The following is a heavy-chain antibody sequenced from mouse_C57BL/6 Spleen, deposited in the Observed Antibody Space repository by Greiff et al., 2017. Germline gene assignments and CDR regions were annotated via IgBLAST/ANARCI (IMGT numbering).Heavy chain of an antibody. D-gene: IGHD1-1*01. CDR1: GYSITSGYY. CDR2: ISYDGSN. Sequence: EVKLMESGPGLVKPSQSLSLTCSVTGYSITSGYYWNWIRQFPGNKLEWMGYISYDGSNNYNPSLKNRISITRDTSKNQFFLKLNSVTTEDTATYYCARRGYGSFDYWGQGTTLTVSS. V-gene: IGHV3-6*01. J-gene: IGHJ2*01. CDR3: ARRGYGSFDY.